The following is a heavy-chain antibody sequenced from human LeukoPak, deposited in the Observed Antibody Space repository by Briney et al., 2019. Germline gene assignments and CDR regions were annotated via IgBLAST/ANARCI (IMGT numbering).Heavy chain of an antibody. Sequence: GASVKVSCKASGGTFSRYAISWVRQAPGQGLEWMGGIIPIFGTPNYAQKFQGRVTITADKTTSTVYMDVSSLRSEDTGVYYCARLVVPAARGDYYYYGMDVWGKGTMVIVSS. D-gene: IGHD2-2*01. J-gene: IGHJ6*04. V-gene: IGHV1-69*06. CDR2: IIPIFGTP. CDR1: GGTFSRYA. CDR3: ARLVVPAARGDYYYYGMDV.